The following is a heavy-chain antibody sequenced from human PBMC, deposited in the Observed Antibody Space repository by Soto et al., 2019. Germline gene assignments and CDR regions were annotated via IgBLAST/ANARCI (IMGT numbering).Heavy chain of an antibody. CDR2: ISAYNGNT. J-gene: IGHJ6*02. Sequence: QVQLVQSGAEVKKPGASVKVSCKASGYTFTSYGISWVRQAPGQGLEWMGWISAYNGNTNYAQKLQGRVTMTTDTSTSTAYMELRSLRSDDTAVYYCARAGEGYCSGGSCRYYYYGMDVWGQGTTVTVSS. CDR3: ARAGEGYCSGGSCRYYYYGMDV. V-gene: IGHV1-18*01. D-gene: IGHD2-15*01. CDR1: GYTFTSYG.